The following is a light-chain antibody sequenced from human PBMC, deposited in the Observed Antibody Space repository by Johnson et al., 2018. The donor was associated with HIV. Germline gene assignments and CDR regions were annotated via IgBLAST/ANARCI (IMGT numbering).Light chain of an antibody. Sequence: QSVLTQPPSVSAAPGQKVTISCSGSSSNIGNNYVSWYQQLPGTAPKLLIYDNNKRPSGIPDRFSCSKSGTSATLGITGLQTGDEADYYCGTWDTSLNTGAVFGPGTKVTVL. V-gene: IGLV1-51*01. J-gene: IGLJ1*01. CDR1: SSNIGNNY. CDR3: GTWDTSLNTGAV. CDR2: DNN.